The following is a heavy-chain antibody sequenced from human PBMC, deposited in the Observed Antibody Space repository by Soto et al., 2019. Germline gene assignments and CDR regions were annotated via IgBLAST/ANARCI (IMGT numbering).Heavy chain of an antibody. V-gene: IGHV3-30*18. CDR1: GFTFSSYG. CDR2: ISYDGSNK. CDR3: ANEQHGGSFSWYCDL. J-gene: IGHJ2*01. D-gene: IGHD4-17*01. Sequence: QVQLVESGGGVVQPGRSLRLSCAASGFTFSSYGMHWVRQAPGKGLEWVAVISYDGSNKYYADSVKGRFTISRDNSKNTLDRPMNSLRAEDTAVYYCANEQHGGSFSWYCDLWGRGTLVTVSS.